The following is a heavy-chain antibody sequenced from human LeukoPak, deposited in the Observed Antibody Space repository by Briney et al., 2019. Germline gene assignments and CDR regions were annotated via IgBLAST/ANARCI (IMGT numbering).Heavy chain of an antibody. D-gene: IGHD3-10*01. Sequence: GGSLRLSCAASGFTVSSNYMSWVRQAPGKGLEWVSIIYSGGSTYYADSVKGRFTISRDNSKNTLYLQMNSLRAEDTAVYYCARVLEYGSGSHDYWGQGTLVTVSS. CDR2: IYSGGST. CDR1: GFTVSSNY. V-gene: IGHV3-66*01. J-gene: IGHJ4*02. CDR3: ARVLEYGSGSHDY.